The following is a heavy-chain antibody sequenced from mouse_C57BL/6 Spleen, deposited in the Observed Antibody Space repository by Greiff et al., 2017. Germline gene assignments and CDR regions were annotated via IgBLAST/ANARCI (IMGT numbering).Heavy chain of an antibody. CDR2: IDPENGDT. Sequence: EVQLQQSGAELVRPGASVKLSCTASGFNIKDDYMHWVKQRPEQGLEWIGWIDPENGDTEYASKFQGKATITADTSSNTAYLQLSSLTSEDTAVYYCTTGRTGTVFDYWGQGTTLTVSS. CDR3: TTGRTGTVFDY. J-gene: IGHJ2*01. V-gene: IGHV14-4*01. D-gene: IGHD4-1*01. CDR1: GFNIKDDY.